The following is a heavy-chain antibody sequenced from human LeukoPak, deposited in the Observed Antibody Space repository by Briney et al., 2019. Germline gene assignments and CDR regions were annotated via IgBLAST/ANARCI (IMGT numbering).Heavy chain of an antibody. V-gene: IGHV4-39*01. Sequence: SETLSLTCIVSGGSISSSSYYWGCIRQPPGKGLEWIGTIYYSGSTFYNPSLKSRVTISVDTSKYQFSLKLTSVPAADTAVYYCASVRRGFGESSKYYSYYYMDVWGKGTTVTISS. CDR2: IYYSGST. J-gene: IGHJ6*03. D-gene: IGHD3-10*01. CDR3: ASVRRGFGESSKYYSYYYMDV. CDR1: GGSISSSSYY.